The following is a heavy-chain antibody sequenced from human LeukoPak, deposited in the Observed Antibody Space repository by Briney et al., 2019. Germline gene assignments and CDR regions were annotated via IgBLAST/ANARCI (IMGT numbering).Heavy chain of an antibody. D-gene: IGHD5-18*01. Sequence: GGSLRLSCAASGFTFRSYGMYWVRQAPGKGLEWVALIQYDGTNKYYADSVKGRFTISRDNSKNTLYLQMNSLRAEDTAVYYCAKGGGYSYGIGDYWGQGTLVTVSS. J-gene: IGHJ4*02. CDR3: AKGGGYSYGIGDY. CDR1: GFTFRSYG. V-gene: IGHV3-30*02. CDR2: IQYDGTNK.